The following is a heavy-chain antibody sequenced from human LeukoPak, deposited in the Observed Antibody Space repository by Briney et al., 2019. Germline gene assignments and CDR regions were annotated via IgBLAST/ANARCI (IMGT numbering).Heavy chain of an antibody. J-gene: IGHJ6*02. Sequence: SETLSLTCTVSGGSISSYYWSWLRQPAGKGLEWIGRIYTSGSTNYNPSLKSRVTMSVDTSKNQFSLKLSSVTAADTAVYYCARDRPDVYCSSTSCYPYYYYGMDVWGQGTTVTVSS. V-gene: IGHV4-4*07. CDR2: IYTSGST. CDR1: GGSISSYY. CDR3: ARDRPDVYCSSTSCYPYYYYGMDV. D-gene: IGHD2-2*01.